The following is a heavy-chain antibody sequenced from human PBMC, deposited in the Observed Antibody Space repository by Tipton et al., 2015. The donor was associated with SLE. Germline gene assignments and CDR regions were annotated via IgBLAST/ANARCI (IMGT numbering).Heavy chain of an antibody. J-gene: IGHJ1*01. D-gene: IGHD3-3*01. V-gene: IGHV4-30-2*01. Sequence: TLSLTCAVSGYSISSGYSWSWIRQPPGKGLEWIGYIYHSGSTYYNPSLKSRVTISVDRSKNQFSLKLSSVTAADTAVYYCARSAGLTNGEYFQHWGQGTLVTVSS. CDR3: ARSAGLTNGEYFQH. CDR2: IYHSGST. CDR1: GYSISSGYS.